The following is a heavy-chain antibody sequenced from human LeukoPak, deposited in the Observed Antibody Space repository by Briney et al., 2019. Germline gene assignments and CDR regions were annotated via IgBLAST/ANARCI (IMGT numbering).Heavy chain of an antibody. V-gene: IGHV1-18*01. D-gene: IGHD1-26*01. J-gene: IGHJ6*02. CDR3: ARAEWELLALYGMDV. CDR2: ISAYNGNT. CDR1: GYTFTSYG. Sequence: SVKVSCKASGYTFTSYGISWVRQAPGQGLEWMGWISAYNGNTNYAQKLQGRVTMTTDTSTSTAYMELRSLRSDDTAVYYCARAEWELLALYGMDVWGQGTTVTVSS.